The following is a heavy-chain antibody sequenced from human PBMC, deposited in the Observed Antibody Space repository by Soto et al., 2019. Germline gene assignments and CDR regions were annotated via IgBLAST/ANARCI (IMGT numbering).Heavy chain of an antibody. J-gene: IGHJ6*03. Sequence: QVQLQESGPGLVKPSQTLSLTCTVSGGSISSGGYYWSWIRQHPGKGLEWIGYIYYSGSTYYNPSLKSRVNLSVDTSKNQFALKLSSVTAADTAVLYCARFLERDYYYYMDVWGKGTTVAVSS. D-gene: IGHD3-3*01. CDR3: ARFLERDYYYYMDV. CDR2: IYYSGST. CDR1: GGSISSGGYY. V-gene: IGHV4-31*03.